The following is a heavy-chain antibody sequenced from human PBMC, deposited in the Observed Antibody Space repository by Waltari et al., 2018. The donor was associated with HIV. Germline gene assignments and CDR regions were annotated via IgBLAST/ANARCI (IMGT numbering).Heavy chain of an antibody. CDR2: IYYSGRT. CDR1: GGSITTSY. CDR3: ARASGSYSSGWYYFDS. D-gene: IGHD6-19*01. V-gene: IGHV4-59*01. Sequence: QVQLQESGPGLVKPSETLSLSCSVSGGSITTSYWTWIRRPPGKGLEWIGYIYYSGRTNDNPSLKSRVSISLDTSKNQFSLKLTSVTAADTVVYYCARASGSYSSGWYYFDSWGQGTRVTVSS. J-gene: IGHJ4*02.